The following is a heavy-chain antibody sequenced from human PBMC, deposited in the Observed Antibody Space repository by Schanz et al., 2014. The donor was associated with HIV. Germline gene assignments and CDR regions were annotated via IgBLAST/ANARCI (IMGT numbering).Heavy chain of an antibody. J-gene: IGHJ4*02. D-gene: IGHD2-15*01. CDR1: GLTFRNYW. CDR2: MNEDGSKK. Sequence: LVESGGALVPPGGSLRLSCAASGLTFRNYWVTWVRQTPDKRLEWVANMNEDGSKKYYLDSVKGRFTISRDNANNSLFLQMDSLRGDDTAVYFCAREILGLPLVPYWGQGTLVPVSS. V-gene: IGHV3-7*01. CDR3: AREILGLPLVPY.